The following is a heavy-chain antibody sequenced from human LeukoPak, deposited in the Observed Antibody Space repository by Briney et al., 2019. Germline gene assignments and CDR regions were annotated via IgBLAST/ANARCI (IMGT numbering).Heavy chain of an antibody. CDR2: IYTSGST. Sequence: SETLSLTCTVSGGSTSNYYWSWIRQPAGKGLEWIGRIYTSGSTNYNPSLKSRVTMSVDTSKNQFSLKLSSVTAADTAVYYCAREAVAGPQYYFDYWGQGTLVTVSS. V-gene: IGHV4-4*07. CDR3: AREAVAGPQYYFDY. J-gene: IGHJ4*02. CDR1: GGSTSNYY. D-gene: IGHD6-19*01.